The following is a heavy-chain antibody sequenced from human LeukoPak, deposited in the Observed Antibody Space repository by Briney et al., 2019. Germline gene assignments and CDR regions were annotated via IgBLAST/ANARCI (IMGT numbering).Heavy chain of an antibody. CDR2: ISYDGSNK. CDR3: AIDNRGTFEF. J-gene: IGHJ4*02. D-gene: IGHD1-14*01. Sequence: SGGSLRLSCAASGFTFSSYAMHWVRQAPGKGLEWVAVISYDGSNKYYADSVKGRFTISRHNAKNSLYVQMNSLRAEDTAVYYCAIDNRGTFEFWGQGTLVTVSS. CDR1: GFTFSSYA. V-gene: IGHV3-30-3*01.